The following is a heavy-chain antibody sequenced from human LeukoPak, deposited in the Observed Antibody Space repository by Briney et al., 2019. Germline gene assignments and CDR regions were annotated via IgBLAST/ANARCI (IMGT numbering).Heavy chain of an antibody. Sequence: GASVKVSCKVSGYTLTELSMHWVRQAPGKGLEWMGGFDPEDGETIYAQKFQGRVTMTEDTSTDTAYMELSSLRSEDTAVYYCATNRIAAAGTDYIFDYWGQGTLVTVSS. CDR1: GYTLTELS. CDR2: FDPEDGET. J-gene: IGHJ4*02. CDR3: ATNRIAAAGTDYIFDY. V-gene: IGHV1-24*01. D-gene: IGHD6-13*01.